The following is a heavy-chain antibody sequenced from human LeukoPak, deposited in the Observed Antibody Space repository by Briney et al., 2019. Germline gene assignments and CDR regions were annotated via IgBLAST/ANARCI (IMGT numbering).Heavy chain of an antibody. CDR2: ISYDGSNK. J-gene: IGHJ4*02. D-gene: IGHD3-10*01. Sequence: GGSLRLSCAASGFTFSSYAMHWVRQAPGKGLEWVAVISYDGSNKYYADSVKGRFTISRDNSKNTLYLQMNSLRAEDTAVYYCARIPTTVVRGVPPLDYWGQGTLVTVSS. CDR1: GFTFSSYA. V-gene: IGHV3-30-3*01. CDR3: ARIPTTVVRGVPPLDY.